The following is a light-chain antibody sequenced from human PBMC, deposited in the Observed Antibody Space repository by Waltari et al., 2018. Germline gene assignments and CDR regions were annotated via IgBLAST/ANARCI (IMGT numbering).Light chain of an antibody. CDR3: QTYDNSLSGSRV. J-gene: IGLJ3*02. V-gene: IGLV1-40*01. CDR1: TSNIVADYS. Sequence: ILTPPPSGSWAPGQTVTISCTGNTSNIVADYSVHCYHFLPGRAPKLVIYDDNNRPSGVPDRFSGSKSGASAALAITGLQPEDEADYYCQTYDNSLSGSRVFGGGTKLTVL. CDR2: DDN.